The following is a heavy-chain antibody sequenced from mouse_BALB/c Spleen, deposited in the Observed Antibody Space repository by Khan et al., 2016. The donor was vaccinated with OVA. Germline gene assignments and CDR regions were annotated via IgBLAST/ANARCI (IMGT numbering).Heavy chain of an antibody. CDR3: AITARIKY. CDR2: ISYSGST. D-gene: IGHD1-2*01. Sequence: EVQLQESGPGLVKPSQSLSLTCTVTGYSITSGYGWNWIRQFPGNKLEWTAYISYSGSTYYNPSLKSRISITRDTSKNQFFLQLNTVTTEDTATYDCAITARIKYWGQGTTLTVSA. J-gene: IGHJ2*01. CDR1: GYSITSGYG. V-gene: IGHV3-2*02.